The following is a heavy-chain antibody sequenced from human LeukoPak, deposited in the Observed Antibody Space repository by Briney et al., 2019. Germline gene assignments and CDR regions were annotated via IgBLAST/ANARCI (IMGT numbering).Heavy chain of an antibody. V-gene: IGHV1-2*06. CDR2: INPNSGGT. Sequence: ASVKVSCKASGYTFTGYYMHWVRQAPGQGLEWMGRINPNSGGTKYAQKFQGRVTMTRDTSISTAYMELSRLRSDVTAVYYCARVRDCSSTSCYGADYYYYYYMDVWGKGTTVTVSS. CDR1: GYTFTGYY. CDR3: ARVRDCSSTSCYGADYYYYYYMDV. D-gene: IGHD2-2*01. J-gene: IGHJ6*03.